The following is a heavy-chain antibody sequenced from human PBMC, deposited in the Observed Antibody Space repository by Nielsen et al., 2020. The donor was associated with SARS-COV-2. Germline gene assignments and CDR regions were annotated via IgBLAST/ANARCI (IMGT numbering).Heavy chain of an antibody. D-gene: IGHD1-1*01. V-gene: IGHV3-7*01. CDR1: GFTFSSYW. Sequence: GESLKISCAASGFTFSSYWMSWVRQAPGKGLEWVANIKQDGREKYYVDSVKGRFTISRDNAKNSLYLQMNSLRAEDTAVYYCARDATAGAGTIGGHYYYYGMDVWGQGTTVTVSS. J-gene: IGHJ6*02. CDR3: ARDATAGAGTIGGHYYYYGMDV. CDR2: IKQDGREK.